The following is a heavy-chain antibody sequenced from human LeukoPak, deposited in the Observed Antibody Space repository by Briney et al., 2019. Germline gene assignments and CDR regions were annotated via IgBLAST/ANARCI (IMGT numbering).Heavy chain of an antibody. CDR2: ISSSSSYI. CDR1: GFTFSSYS. V-gene: IGHV3-21*01. J-gene: IGHJ4*02. Sequence: PGGSLRLSCAASGFTFSSYSMNWVRQAPGKGLEWVSSISSSSSYIYYADSVEGRFTISRDNAKNSLYLQMNSLRAEDTAVYYCARDPGDYGSFDYWGQGTLVTVSS. CDR3: ARDPGDYGSFDY. D-gene: IGHD4-17*01.